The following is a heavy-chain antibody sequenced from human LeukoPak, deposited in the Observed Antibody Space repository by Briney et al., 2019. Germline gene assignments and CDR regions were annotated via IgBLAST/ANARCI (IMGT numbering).Heavy chain of an antibody. Sequence: SETLSLTCTVSGGSISSGGCYWSWIRQSPGKGLEWIGYIYHSGGTYYNPSLKSRVTISVGRSKNQFSLKLNSVTAADTVVYYCARDGGAVAGIDYWGQGTLVTVSS. CDR2: IYHSGGT. V-gene: IGHV4-30-2*06. D-gene: IGHD6-19*01. J-gene: IGHJ4*02. CDR3: ARDGGAVAGIDY. CDR1: GGSISSGGCY.